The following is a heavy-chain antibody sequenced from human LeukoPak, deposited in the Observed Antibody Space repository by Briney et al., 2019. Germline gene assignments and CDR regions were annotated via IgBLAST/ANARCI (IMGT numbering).Heavy chain of an antibody. V-gene: IGHV4-61*02. Sequence: PSETLSLTCTVSGGSISSNSYYWSWIRQPAGKGLEWIGRIYTSGSTNYNPSLKSRVTMSVDTSKNQFSLKLSSVTAADTAVYYCARDQYYYGSGSYGLDYWGQGTLVTVSS. J-gene: IGHJ4*02. CDR3: ARDQYYYGSGSYGLDY. CDR2: IYTSGST. D-gene: IGHD3-10*01. CDR1: GGSISSNSYY.